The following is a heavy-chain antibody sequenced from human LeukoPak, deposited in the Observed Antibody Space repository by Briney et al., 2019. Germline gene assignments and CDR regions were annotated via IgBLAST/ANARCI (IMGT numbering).Heavy chain of an antibody. D-gene: IGHD5-24*01. CDR2: INHSGST. Sequence: PSETLSLTCAVYGGSFSGYYWSWIRQPPGKGLEWIGGINHSGSTNYNPSLKSRVTISVDTSKNQFSLKLSSVTAADTAVYYCARVGEMATITDYWGQGTLVTVSS. V-gene: IGHV4-34*01. CDR3: ARVGEMATITDY. J-gene: IGHJ4*02. CDR1: GGSFSGYY.